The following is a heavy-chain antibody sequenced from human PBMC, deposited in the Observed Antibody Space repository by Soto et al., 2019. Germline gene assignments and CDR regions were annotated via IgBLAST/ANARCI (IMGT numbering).Heavy chain of an antibody. CDR1: GFTVSSKY. Sequence: EVQLVESGGGLIQPGGSLRLSCAASGFTVSSKYMTWVRQAPGKGLEWVSVIYGGGTTYYADSVKGRFTISRDNSKNTLYLQVNSLRAEDTAVYYCVQTTGWPGFDFWGQGTLVTFPS. J-gene: IGHJ4*02. CDR2: IYGGGTT. D-gene: IGHD6-19*01. CDR3: VQTTGWPGFDF. V-gene: IGHV3-53*01.